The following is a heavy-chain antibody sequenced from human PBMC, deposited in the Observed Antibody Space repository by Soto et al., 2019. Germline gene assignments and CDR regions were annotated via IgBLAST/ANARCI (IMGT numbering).Heavy chain of an antibody. Sequence: QVQLVQSGAEVKKPGSSVKVSCKASGGTFSNYALSWVRQAPGQGLEWMGDIIPIFGTTNNAQKFQGRVTITADEATSTAYMELSSLSSEDTAVYYCARRGGRDYYDTSGYGWGQGTLVTVSS. CDR1: GGTFSNYA. CDR3: ARRGGRDYYDTSGYG. CDR2: IIPIFGTT. V-gene: IGHV1-69*12. D-gene: IGHD3-22*01. J-gene: IGHJ1*01.